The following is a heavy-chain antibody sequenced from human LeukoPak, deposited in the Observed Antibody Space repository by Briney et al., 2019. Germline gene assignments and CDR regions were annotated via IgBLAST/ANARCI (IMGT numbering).Heavy chain of an antibody. CDR2: ISAYNGNT. CDR1: GYTFTSYG. V-gene: IGHV1-18*01. J-gene: IGHJ5*02. D-gene: IGHD3-10*01. CDR3: ARITMGASGLGFDP. Sequence: ASVKVSCKASGYTFTSYGISWVRQAPGQGLEWMGWISAYNGNTNYAQKLQGRVTMTTDTSTSTAYMGLRSLRSDDTAVYYCARITMGASGLGFDPWGQGTLVTVSS.